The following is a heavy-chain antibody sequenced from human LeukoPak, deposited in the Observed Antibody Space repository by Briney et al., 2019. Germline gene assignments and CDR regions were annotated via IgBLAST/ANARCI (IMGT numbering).Heavy chain of an antibody. CDR1: GYTFTTYG. CDR2: ISGSNGNT. J-gene: IGHJ4*02. Sequence: AAVKVSCKTSGYTFTTYGISWVRQAPGQGREWMGWISGSNGNTKYAQKVQGRVTMTTDTSTTKDYMEVRSLRSDDTAVYYCARDRDRMVQGVTALFDYWGQGTLATVSS. D-gene: IGHD3-10*01. V-gene: IGHV1-18*04. CDR3: ARDRDRMVQGVTALFDY.